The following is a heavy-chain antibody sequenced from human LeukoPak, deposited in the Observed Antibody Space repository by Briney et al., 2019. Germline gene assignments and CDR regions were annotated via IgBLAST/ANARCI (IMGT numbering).Heavy chain of an antibody. Sequence: KTGGSLRLSCAASGFTFSNAWMSWVRQAPGKGLEWVGRIKSKTDGGTTDYAAPVKGRFTISRDDSKNTLYLQMNSLKTEDTAVYYCTTDFSRYCSGGSCYLLGYWGQGTLVTVSS. V-gene: IGHV3-15*01. D-gene: IGHD2-15*01. CDR1: GFTFSNAW. CDR2: IKSKTDGGTT. CDR3: TTDFSRYCSGGSCYLLGY. J-gene: IGHJ4*02.